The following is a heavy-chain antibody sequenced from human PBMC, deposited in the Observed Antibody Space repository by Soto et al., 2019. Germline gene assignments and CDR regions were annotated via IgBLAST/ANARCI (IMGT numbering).Heavy chain of an antibody. CDR1: GGSIGSGGYY. V-gene: IGHV4-31*03. J-gene: IGHJ5*02. CDR3: ASYQRWRYCSGGSCYSGFDP. CDR2: IYYSGST. Sequence: SETLSLTCTVSGGSIGSGGYYWSWIRQHPGKGLEWIGYIYYSGSTYYNPSLKSRVTISVDTSKNQFYLKLSSVTAADTAVYYCASYQRWRYCSGGSCYSGFDPWGQGTLVTVSP. D-gene: IGHD2-15*01.